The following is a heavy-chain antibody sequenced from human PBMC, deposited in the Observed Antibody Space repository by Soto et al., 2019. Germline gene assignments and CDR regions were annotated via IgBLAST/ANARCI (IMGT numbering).Heavy chain of an antibody. D-gene: IGHD6-6*01. J-gene: IGHJ6*02. V-gene: IGHV1-69*12. CDR2: IIPIFGTA. Sequence: QVQLVQSGAEVKKPGSSVKVSCKASGGTFSSYAISWVRQAPGQGLEWMGGIIPIFGTANYAQKFQGRVTITADEXXSXAXRELSSLRSEDTAVDYCASRGDRSSSNYYFCYGMDVWGQGTTVTVSS. CDR3: ASRGDRSSSNYYFCYGMDV. CDR1: GGTFSSYA.